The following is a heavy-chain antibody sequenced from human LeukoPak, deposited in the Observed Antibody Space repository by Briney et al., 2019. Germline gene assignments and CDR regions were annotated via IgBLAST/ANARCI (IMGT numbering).Heavy chain of an antibody. CDR3: ARRPLPDPAAESFYYYYYGMDV. CDR2: IYHSGST. CDR1: GGSISSSNW. D-gene: IGHD1-14*01. J-gene: IGHJ6*02. V-gene: IGHV4-4*02. Sequence: SETLSLTCAVSGGSISSSNWWSWVRQPPGKGLEWIGEIYHSGSTNYNPSPKSRVTISVDKSKNQFSLKLSSVTAADTAVYYCARRPLPDPAAESFYYYYYGMDVWGQGTTVTVSS.